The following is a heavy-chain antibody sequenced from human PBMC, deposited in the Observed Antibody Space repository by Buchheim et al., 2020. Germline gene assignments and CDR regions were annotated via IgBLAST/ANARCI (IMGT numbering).Heavy chain of an antibody. CDR2: VNPDGSVK. D-gene: IGHD2-2*01. Sequence: EVQLVESGGGLVEPGGSLRLSCTASGFTFSTSWMTWVRQAPGKGLEWVAIVNPDGSVKDYVDSVKGRFTVSRDNAKNSLYLQMNNLRAGDTAVYFCARDRTYASLDYWGQGTL. CDR3: ARDRTYASLDY. J-gene: IGHJ4*02. CDR1: GFTFSTSW. V-gene: IGHV3-7*04.